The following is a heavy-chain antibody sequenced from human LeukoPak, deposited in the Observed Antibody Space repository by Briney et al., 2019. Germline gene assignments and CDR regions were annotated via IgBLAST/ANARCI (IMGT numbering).Heavy chain of an antibody. Sequence: GGSLRLSCAASGFTFSSYWMSWVRQAPGKGLEWVANIKQDESEKYYVDSVKGRFTISRDNAKNSLYLQMNSLRAEDTALYYCAKDTDGAAAGTTWGHWGQGTLVTVSS. CDR1: GFTFSSYW. CDR3: AKDTDGAAAGTTWGH. J-gene: IGHJ4*02. D-gene: IGHD6-13*01. V-gene: IGHV3-7*03. CDR2: IKQDESEK.